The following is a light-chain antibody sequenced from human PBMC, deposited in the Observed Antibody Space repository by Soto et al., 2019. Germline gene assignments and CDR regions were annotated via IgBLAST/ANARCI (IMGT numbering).Light chain of an antibody. V-gene: IGLV2-14*01. CDR1: SNDVGSYNY. Sequence: QSALTQPASVSGSPGQSITISCTGSSNDVGSYNYVSWYQQHPGKSPKLMIYEVTNRPSGVSNRFSGSKSGNTASLTISGLQAEDEAIYYCSSYTSSTTYVFGTGTKLTVL. CDR3: SSYTSSTTYV. J-gene: IGLJ1*01. CDR2: EVT.